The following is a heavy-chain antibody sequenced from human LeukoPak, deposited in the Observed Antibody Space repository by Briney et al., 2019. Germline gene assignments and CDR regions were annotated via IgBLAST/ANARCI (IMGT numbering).Heavy chain of an antibody. CDR2: IDSSSATT. Sequence: PGGSLRLSCAASGFTFSYYSVTWVRQAPGKGLEWVSYIDSSSATTYYADAVKGRFIISRDNAKNSLFLQINSLRAEDTAVYCCAGSTVWSGIFQYWGQGTLVTVSS. J-gene: IGHJ1*01. D-gene: IGHD3-3*01. V-gene: IGHV3-48*01. CDR1: GFTFSYYS. CDR3: AGSTVWSGIFQY.